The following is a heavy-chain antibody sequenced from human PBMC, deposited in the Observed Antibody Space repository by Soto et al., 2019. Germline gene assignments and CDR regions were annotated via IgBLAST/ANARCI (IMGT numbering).Heavy chain of an antibody. Sequence: GGSLRLSCAASGFTFSSYAINWVRQAPGKGLEWVSAISGSGGSTYYGDSVKGRFTSSRDNTKNTLYLQINSLRAEDTAVYYCAKGIAAAGYYYYYGMDVWGQGTTVTVSS. V-gene: IGHV3-23*01. CDR2: ISGSGGST. CDR3: AKGIAAAGYYYYYGMDV. CDR1: GFTFSSYA. D-gene: IGHD6-13*01. J-gene: IGHJ6*02.